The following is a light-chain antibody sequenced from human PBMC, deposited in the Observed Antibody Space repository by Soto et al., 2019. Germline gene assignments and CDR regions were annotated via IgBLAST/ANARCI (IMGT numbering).Light chain of an antibody. CDR1: QSVFDN. CDR2: GAS. J-gene: IGKJ2*01. Sequence: EVVMTQSPATLSVSPGERATLSCRASQSVFDNLAWYQQKPGQAPRLLIYGASSRASGIPDRFSGSGSGTDFTLTISRLEPEDFAVYYCQQFNTSPMYTFGQGTKVEIK. CDR3: QQFNTSPMYT. V-gene: IGKV3D-15*02.